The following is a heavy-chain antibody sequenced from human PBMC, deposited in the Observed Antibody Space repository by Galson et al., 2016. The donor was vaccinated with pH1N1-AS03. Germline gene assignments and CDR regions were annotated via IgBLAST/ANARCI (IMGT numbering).Heavy chain of an antibody. CDR3: SRTAGGLPDY. V-gene: IGHV2-5*02. Sequence: PALVKPTQTLTLTCTFSGFSLTTSAVGVVWIRQPPGKALEWLALIYWDDDKRYNSSLKSRLTITKDTSKNQVVLTMTNMDPVDTATYDCSRTAGGLPDYWGQGTLVTVSS. D-gene: IGHD5-18*01. CDR1: GFSLTTSAVG. CDR2: IYWDDDK. J-gene: IGHJ4*02.